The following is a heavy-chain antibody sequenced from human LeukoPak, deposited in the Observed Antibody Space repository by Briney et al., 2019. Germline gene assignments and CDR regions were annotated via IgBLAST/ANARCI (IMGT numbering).Heavy chain of an antibody. Sequence: GGPLRLSCAASGFSFTMYGIHWVRQAPGKGQEWVAVISTDGNNEYYANSVKGRFTISRDNSKNTVYLQMTSLRTEDTAVYYCAKDQIGWAPGYVSGPLDQWGQGTLVTVSS. CDR1: GFSFTMYG. J-gene: IGHJ4*02. CDR3: AKDQIGWAPGYVSGPLDQ. D-gene: IGHD6-19*01. CDR2: ISTDGNNE. V-gene: IGHV3-30*18.